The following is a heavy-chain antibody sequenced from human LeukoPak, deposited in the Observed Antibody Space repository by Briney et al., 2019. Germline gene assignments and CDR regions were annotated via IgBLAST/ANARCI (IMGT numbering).Heavy chain of an antibody. J-gene: IGHJ5*02. V-gene: IGHV3-48*03. CDR2: ISSSGSTI. Sequence: PGGSLRLSCAASGFTFSSYEMNWVRQAPGKGLEWVSYISSSGSTIYYADSVKGRFTISRDNAKNSLYLQMNSLRAEDTALYYCAKGDCSGGSCYLSLSNNWFDPWGQGTLVTVSS. D-gene: IGHD2-15*01. CDR1: GFTFSSYE. CDR3: AKGDCSGGSCYLSLSNNWFDP.